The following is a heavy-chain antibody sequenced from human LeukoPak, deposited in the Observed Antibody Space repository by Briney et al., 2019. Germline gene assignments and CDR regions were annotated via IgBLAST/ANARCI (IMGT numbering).Heavy chain of an antibody. D-gene: IGHD5/OR15-5a*01. J-gene: IGHJ4*02. CDR2: IKQDGSER. CDR1: GFTFSSYW. Sequence: GGSLRLSCAASGFTFSSYWMSWVRQAPGKGLEWVANIKQDGSERYYVDSVKGRFTISRDNAKNSLYLQMNSLRAEDTAVYYCARQKYLRGPDVEYFDYWGQGTLVTVSS. CDR3: ARQKYLRGPDVEYFDY. V-gene: IGHV3-7*01.